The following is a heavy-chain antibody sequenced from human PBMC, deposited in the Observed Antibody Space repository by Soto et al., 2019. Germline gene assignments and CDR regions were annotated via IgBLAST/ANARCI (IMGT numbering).Heavy chain of an antibody. Sequence: PSETLSLTCTVSGGSMINSAYYWSWIRQRPGKGLEYIGYIFYSGSTYYNPSLKSRVSISVDTSKNQFSLNLTSVTAADTAVYYCARVDSIMIFGVISPWGQGTLVTVS. J-gene: IGHJ5*02. CDR3: ARVDSIMIFGVISP. CDR1: GGSMINSAYY. D-gene: IGHD3-3*01. CDR2: IFYSGST. V-gene: IGHV4-31*03.